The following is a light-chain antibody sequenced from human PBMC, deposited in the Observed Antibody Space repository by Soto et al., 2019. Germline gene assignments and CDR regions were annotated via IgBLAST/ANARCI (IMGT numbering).Light chain of an antibody. CDR1: QSVSNNY. CDR2: GAS. Sequence: EIVLTQSPGTLSLSPGEGATLSCRASQSVSNNYLAWYQQKPGQAPRLVISGASSRATAIPDRFSGSGSGTDFTLTISRLEPEDFAVYYCQQHVSSPLTFGGGTKVDIK. V-gene: IGKV3-20*01. J-gene: IGKJ4*01. CDR3: QQHVSSPLT.